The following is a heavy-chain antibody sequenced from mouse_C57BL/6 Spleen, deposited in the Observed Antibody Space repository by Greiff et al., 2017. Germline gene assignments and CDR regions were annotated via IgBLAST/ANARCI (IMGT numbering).Heavy chain of an antibody. J-gene: IGHJ4*01. V-gene: IGHV1-76*01. D-gene: IGHD1-1*01. CDR3: ARRYYSSSYRAMDY. Sequence: QVQLQQSGAELVRPGASVKLSCKASGYTFTDYYINWVKQRPGQGLEWIARIYPGSGNTYYNEKFKGKATLTAEKSSSTASMQLSSLTSEDSAVYFCARRYYSSSYRAMDYWGQGTSVTVSS. CDR1: GYTFTDYY. CDR2: IYPGSGNT.